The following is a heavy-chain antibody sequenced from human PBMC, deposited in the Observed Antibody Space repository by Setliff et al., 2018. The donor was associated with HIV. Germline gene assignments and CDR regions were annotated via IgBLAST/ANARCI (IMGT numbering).Heavy chain of an antibody. CDR3: AKPFGSDGSRQLDS. CDR1: GYTFTSYD. V-gene: IGHV1-8*02. CDR2: MNPNSGNT. J-gene: IGHJ4*02. Sequence: ASVKVSCKASGYTFTSYDINWVRQATGQGLEWMEWMNPNSGNTGYAQKFQGRVTMTRNTSISTAYMELSSLRSDDTAIYYCAKPFGSDGSRQLDSWGQGTLVTVSS. D-gene: IGHD2-15*01.